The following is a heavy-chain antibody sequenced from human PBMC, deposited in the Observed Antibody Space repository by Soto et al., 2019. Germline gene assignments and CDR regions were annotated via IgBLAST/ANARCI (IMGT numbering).Heavy chain of an antibody. CDR2: ISYDGSNK. J-gene: IGHJ4*02. CDR1: GFTFSSYA. CDR3: ASLDYYDSSGYSYYFDY. Sequence: GSLRLSCAASGFTFSSYAMHWVRQAPGKGLEWVAVISYDGSNKYYADSVKGRFTISRDNSKNTLYLQMNSLRAEDTAVYYCASLDYYDSSGYSYYFDYWGQGTLVTVSS. D-gene: IGHD3-22*01. V-gene: IGHV3-30-3*01.